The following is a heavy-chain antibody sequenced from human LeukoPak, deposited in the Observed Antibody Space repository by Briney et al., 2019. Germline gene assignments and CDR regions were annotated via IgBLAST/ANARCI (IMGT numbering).Heavy chain of an antibody. J-gene: IGHJ6*02. CDR3: ARGSDIAVYYYYNMDV. D-gene: IGHD5-12*01. Sequence: ETLSLTCTVSSGSISSYDYYWTWIRQPPGKGLEWIGEINHSGSTNYNPSLKSRVTISVDTSKNQFSLKLSSVTAADTAVYYCARGSDIAVYYYYNMDVWGQGTTVTVSS. V-gene: IGHV4-34*01. CDR1: SGSISSYDYY. CDR2: INHSGST.